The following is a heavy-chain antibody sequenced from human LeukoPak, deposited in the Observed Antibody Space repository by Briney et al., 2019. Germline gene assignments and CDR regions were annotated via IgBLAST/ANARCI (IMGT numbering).Heavy chain of an antibody. Sequence: GASVKVSCKASGYTFTSYAMNWVRQAPGQGLEWMGGIIPIFGTANYAQKFQGRVTITADKSTSTAYMELSSLRSEDTAVYYCFCERAARRGKAYWGQGTLVTVSS. CDR3: FCERAARRGKAY. CDR1: GYTFTSYA. CDR2: IIPIFGTA. D-gene: IGHD6-6*01. V-gene: IGHV1-69*06. J-gene: IGHJ4*02.